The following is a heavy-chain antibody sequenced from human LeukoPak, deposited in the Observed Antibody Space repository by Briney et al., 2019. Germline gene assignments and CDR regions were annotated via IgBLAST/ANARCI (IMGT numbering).Heavy chain of an antibody. CDR3: ARYRWLQLGPFDY. CDR2: IYYSGGT. D-gene: IGHD5-24*01. V-gene: IGHV4-59*01. CDR1: GGSISSYY. Sequence: SETLSLTCAVSGGSISSYYWSWIRQPPGKGLEWIGYIYYSGGTNYNPSLKSRVTISVDTSKNQFSLKLSSVTAADTAVYYCARYRWLQLGPFDYWGQGTQVTVSS. J-gene: IGHJ4*02.